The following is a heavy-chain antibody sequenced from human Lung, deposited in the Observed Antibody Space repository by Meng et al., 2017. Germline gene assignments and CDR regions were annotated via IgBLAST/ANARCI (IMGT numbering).Heavy chain of an antibody. Sequence: EVQVVESGGGFVKPGGSLRLSCVGSGFIFSNAWMTWVRQAPGKGLEWLGRMKSNIDGGTVDYAASVSGRFFISRDDSKITFDLQMNSLKTEDTAVYYCSGHVDYWGHGTLVTVSS. J-gene: IGHJ4*01. CDR3: SGHVDY. CDR2: MKSNIDGGTV. V-gene: IGHV3-15*01. CDR1: GFIFSNAW.